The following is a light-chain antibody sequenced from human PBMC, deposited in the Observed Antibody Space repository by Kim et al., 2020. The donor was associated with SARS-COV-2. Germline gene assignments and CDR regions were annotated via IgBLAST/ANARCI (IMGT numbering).Light chain of an antibody. CDR2: DAS. V-gene: IGKV3-11*01. CDR1: QSVSSY. Sequence: IVLTQSPAILSLSPGERATLSCRASQSVSSYLAWYQQKPGQAPRLLIYDASNRATGIPARFSGSGSGTDFTLTISSLEPEDFAVYYCQHRSNWPLTFGGGTKVDIK. J-gene: IGKJ4*01. CDR3: QHRSNWPLT.